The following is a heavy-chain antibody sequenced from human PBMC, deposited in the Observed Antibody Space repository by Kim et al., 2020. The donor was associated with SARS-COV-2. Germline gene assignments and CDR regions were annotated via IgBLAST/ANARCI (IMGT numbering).Heavy chain of an antibody. CDR2: IKQDGSEK. J-gene: IGHJ6*02. CDR3: ARVSGGDVCSKLRYFDWSSYYYGMDV. CDR1: GFTFSSYW. Sequence: GGSLRLSCAASGFTFSSYWMSWVRQASGKGLEWVANIKQDGSEKYYVDSVKGRFTISRDNAKNSLYLQMNSLRAEDTAVYYCARVSGGDVCSKLRYFDWSSYYYGMDVWGQGTTVTVSS. V-gene: IGHV3-7*03. D-gene: IGHD3-9*01.